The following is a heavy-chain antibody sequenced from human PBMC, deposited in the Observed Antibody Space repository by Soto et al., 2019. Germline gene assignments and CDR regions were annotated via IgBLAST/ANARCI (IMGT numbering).Heavy chain of an antibody. CDR3: ASLMTTVTTGLAY. J-gene: IGHJ4*02. D-gene: IGHD4-17*01. CDR2: IYYSGST. Sequence: SETLSLTCTVSGGSISSYYWSWIRQPPGKGLEWIGYIYYSGSTNYNPSLKSRVTISVDTSKNQFSLKLSSVTAADTAVYYCASLMTTVTTGLAYWGQGTLVTVS. V-gene: IGHV4-59*01. CDR1: GGSISSYY.